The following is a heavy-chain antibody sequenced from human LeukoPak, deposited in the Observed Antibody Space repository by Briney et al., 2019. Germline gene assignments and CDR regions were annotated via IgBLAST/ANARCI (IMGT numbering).Heavy chain of an antibody. J-gene: IGHJ4*02. CDR1: GYTFTGYY. CDR2: INPNSGGT. CDR3: ARSIAAAAMSFEY. Sequence: ASVKVSCKASGYTFTGYYMHWVRQAPGQGLEWMGWINPNSGGTNYAQKFQGRVTMTRDTSISTAYMELSRLRSDDTAVYYCARSIAAAAMSFEYWGQGTLVTVSS. V-gene: IGHV1-2*02. D-gene: IGHD6-13*01.